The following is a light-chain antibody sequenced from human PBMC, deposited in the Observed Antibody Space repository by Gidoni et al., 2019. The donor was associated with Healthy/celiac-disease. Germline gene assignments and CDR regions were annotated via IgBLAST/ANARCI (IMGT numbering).Light chain of an antibody. CDR2: DAS. CDR3: QQYGSSVT. Sequence: EIVLTQSPGTLSLSPGERATLSCRASQSVSSSYLAWYQQKPGPAPRLLIYDASSRATGIPGRFSGGGSGTDFTLTISRLEPEDFAVYYCQQYGSSVTFGGGTKVEIK. J-gene: IGKJ4*01. V-gene: IGKV3-20*01. CDR1: QSVSSSY.